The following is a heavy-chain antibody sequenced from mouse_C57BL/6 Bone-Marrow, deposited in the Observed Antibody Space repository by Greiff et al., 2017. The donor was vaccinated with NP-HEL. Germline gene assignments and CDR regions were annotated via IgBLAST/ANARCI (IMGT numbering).Heavy chain of an antibody. CDR1: GFSFTSYG. CDR2: IWSGGST. Sequence: VKLMESGPGLVQPSQSLSITCTVSGFSFTSYGVHWVRQSPGKGLEWLGVIWSGGSTDYYAAFLSSLSISKDNSKVQVFFKMISLQADDTAIYYCARNPYYGSRVYFDVWGTGTTVTVSS. D-gene: IGHD1-1*01. V-gene: IGHV2-2*01. J-gene: IGHJ1*03. CDR3: ARNPYYGSRVYFDV.